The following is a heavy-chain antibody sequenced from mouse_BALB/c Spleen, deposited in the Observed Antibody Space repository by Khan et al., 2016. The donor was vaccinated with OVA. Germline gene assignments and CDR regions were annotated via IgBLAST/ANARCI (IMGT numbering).Heavy chain of an antibody. CDR3: ARGRPCGYGSIYPFDY. CDR2: ISTGSSTI. V-gene: IGHV5-17*02. J-gene: IGHJ4*01. CDR1: GFTFSSFG. D-gene: IGHD1-1*01. Sequence: EVELVESGGGLVQPGGSRKLSCAASGFTFSSFGMNWVRQAPEKGLEWVAYISTGSSTIYYADTVKGRFTISSDNPKNTLFLQMTSLRSEDTTMYYCARGRPCGYGSIYPFDYWGQGTSVTVSS.